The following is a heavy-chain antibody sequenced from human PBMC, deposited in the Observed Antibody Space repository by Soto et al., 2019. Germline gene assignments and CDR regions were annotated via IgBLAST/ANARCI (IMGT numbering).Heavy chain of an antibody. Sequence: ASVKVSCKASGGTFSSYAISWVRQAPGQGLEWMGGIIPIFGTANYAQKFQGRVTITADESTSTAYMELSSLRAEDTAVYYCAKLPLVLALGFDYWGQGTLVTVSS. CDR3: AKLPLVLALGFDY. CDR1: GGTFSSYA. CDR2: IIPIFGTA. V-gene: IGHV1-69*13. J-gene: IGHJ4*02.